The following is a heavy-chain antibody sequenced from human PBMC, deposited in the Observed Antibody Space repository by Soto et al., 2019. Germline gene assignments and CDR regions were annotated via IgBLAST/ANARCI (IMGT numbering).Heavy chain of an antibody. CDR1: GFTFSTYA. J-gene: IGHJ4*02. D-gene: IGHD6-19*01. V-gene: IGHV3-23*01. CDR3: AKERSSGWSFDY. Sequence: EVQLLESGGGLVQPGGSLRLSCAASGFTFSTYAMNWVRQAPGQGLEWVSGISGSGDSTYYADSVKGRFTVSRDNSTNTLYLQTNSPRAEDTAVFYCAKERSSGWSFDYWGQGTLVTVSS. CDR2: ISGSGDST.